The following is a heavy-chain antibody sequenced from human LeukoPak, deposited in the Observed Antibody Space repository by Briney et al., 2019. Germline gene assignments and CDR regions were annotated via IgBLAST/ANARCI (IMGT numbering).Heavy chain of an antibody. CDR1: GFTFSTYG. Sequence: GRSLRLSCAASGFTFSTYGMNWVRQAPGKGLEWVAVIWYDGTKKYYADSVKGRFTISRDNSKNTLYLQMNSLRAEDTAVYYCARGTPAYSSSRYRVDYWGQGTPVTVSS. CDR2: IWYDGTKK. D-gene: IGHD6-13*01. J-gene: IGHJ4*02. CDR3: ARGTPAYSSSRYRVDY. V-gene: IGHV3-33*01.